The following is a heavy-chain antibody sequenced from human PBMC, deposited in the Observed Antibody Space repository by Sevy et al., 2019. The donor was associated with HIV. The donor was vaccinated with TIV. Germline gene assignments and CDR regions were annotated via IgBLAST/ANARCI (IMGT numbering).Heavy chain of an antibody. D-gene: IGHD4-4*01. CDR1: GFAVSDNC. V-gene: IGHV3-53*01. Sequence: GGSLRLSCAVSGFAVSDNCMSWVRQSLGKGLEWVSVIFSGGRTSYADSVKGRFTVSRDGSKNTLYLQMDNLRAEDTATYYCARDRVVHNDYIFVAYYYGMDVWGQGTTVTVSS. J-gene: IGHJ6*02. CDR2: IFSGGRT. CDR3: ARDRVVHNDYIFVAYYYGMDV.